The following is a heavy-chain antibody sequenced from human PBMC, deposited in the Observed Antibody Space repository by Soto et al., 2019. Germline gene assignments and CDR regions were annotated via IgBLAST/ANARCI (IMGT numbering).Heavy chain of an antibody. Sequence: SETLSLPCTVSGGSISSGDYSWSWIRQPPGKGGGWIGYIYYSGSTYYTPSLKSRVTISVDTSKNQFSLKKSSVTAADTAVYYCARTYYDILTGYTLFDYGGQGPLVTVS. J-gene: IGHJ4*02. V-gene: IGHV4-30-4*01. CDR2: IYYSGST. CDR1: GGSISSGDYS. CDR3: ARTYYDILTGYTLFDY. D-gene: IGHD3-9*01.